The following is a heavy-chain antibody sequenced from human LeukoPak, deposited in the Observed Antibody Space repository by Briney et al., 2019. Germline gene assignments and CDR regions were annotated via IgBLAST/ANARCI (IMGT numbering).Heavy chain of an antibody. V-gene: IGHV4-59*01. D-gene: IGHD5-18*01. Sequence: SQTLSLTCTVAGGSISRYYWSWIRQPPGKGLEWIGYIYYSGSSNYNPSLKSRVTISVDTSKNQFSLKLSSVTAADTAVYYCARGYTAMVFDYWGQGTLVTVSS. J-gene: IGHJ4*02. CDR1: GGSISRYY. CDR3: ARGYTAMVFDY. CDR2: IYYSGSS.